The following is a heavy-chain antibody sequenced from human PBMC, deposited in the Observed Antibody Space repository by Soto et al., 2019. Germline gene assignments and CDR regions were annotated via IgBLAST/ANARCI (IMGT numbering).Heavy chain of an antibody. CDR2: VYESGYT. Sequence: LSLTCTVSGASVSTGAYYWGWVRQRPGRGLEWIGYVYESGYTYYNMSLKSRLTISLDRSNNQFSLGLTSVTAADTAVYYCVRALRNTAMVYPWFDHWGQGTLVTVSS. J-gene: IGHJ5*02. CDR3: VRALRNTAMVYPWFDH. CDR1: GASVSTGAYY. V-gene: IGHV4-31*03. D-gene: IGHD5-18*01.